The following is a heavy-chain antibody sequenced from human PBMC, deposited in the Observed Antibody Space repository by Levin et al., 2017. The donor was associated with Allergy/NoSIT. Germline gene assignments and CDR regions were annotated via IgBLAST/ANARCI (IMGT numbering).Heavy chain of an antibody. V-gene: IGHV5-51*01. CDR3: ARRDSDGSNSFDY. CDR2: IFPRDSDT. CDR1: GYSFTSYW. J-gene: IGHJ4*02. D-gene: IGHD4-23*01. Sequence: GESLKISCQASGYSFTSYWFGWVRQRPGKGLEWMGLIFPRDSDTRVSPSFQGQIIMSVDKSISTAYLQWSSLKASHSAMYYCARRDSDGSNSFDYWGQGTLVTVSS.